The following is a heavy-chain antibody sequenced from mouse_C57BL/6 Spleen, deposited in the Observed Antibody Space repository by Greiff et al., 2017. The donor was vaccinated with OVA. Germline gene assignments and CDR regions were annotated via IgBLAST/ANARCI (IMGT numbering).Heavy chain of an antibody. V-gene: IGHV3-6*01. CDR1: GYSITSGYY. D-gene: IGHD2-3*01. CDR2: ISYDGSN. J-gene: IGHJ2*01. CDR3: ARDDDGYYVYFDY. Sequence: EVQLVESGPGLVKPSQSLSLTCSVTGYSITSGYYWNWIRQFPGNKLEWMGYISYDGSNNYNPSLKNRISITRDTSKNQFFLKLNSVTTEDTATYYCARDDDGYYVYFDYWGQGTTLTVSS.